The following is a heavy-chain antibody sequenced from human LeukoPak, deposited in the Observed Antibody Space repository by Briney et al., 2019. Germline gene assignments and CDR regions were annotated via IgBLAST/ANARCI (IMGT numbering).Heavy chain of an antibody. V-gene: IGHV3-21*01. Sequence: GGSLRLSCAASGFTFSSYSMNWVRQAPGKGLGWVSSISSSSSYIYYADSVKGRFTILRDNAKNSLYLQMNSLRAEDTAVYYCARDNGGTTIYGMDVWGQGTTVTVSS. J-gene: IGHJ6*02. D-gene: IGHD4-23*01. CDR2: ISSSSSYI. CDR3: ARDNGGTTIYGMDV. CDR1: GFTFSSYS.